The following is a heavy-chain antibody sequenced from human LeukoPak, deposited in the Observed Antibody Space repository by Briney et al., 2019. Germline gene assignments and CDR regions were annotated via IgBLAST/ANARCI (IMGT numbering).Heavy chain of an antibody. D-gene: IGHD3-22*01. CDR2: ISWNSGSI. Sequence: GGSLRLSCAASGFTFSSYAMSWVRQAPGKGLEWVSGISWNSGSIGYADSVKGRFTISRDNAKNSLYLQMNSLRAEDTALYYCAKDIAVTMTMYYFDYWGQGTLVTVSS. CDR3: AKDIAVTMTMYYFDY. V-gene: IGHV3-9*01. CDR1: GFTFSSYA. J-gene: IGHJ4*02.